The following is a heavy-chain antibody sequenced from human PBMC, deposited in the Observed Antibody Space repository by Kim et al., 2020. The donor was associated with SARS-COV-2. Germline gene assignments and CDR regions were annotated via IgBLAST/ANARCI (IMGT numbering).Heavy chain of an antibody. CDR2: IGTAGDT. J-gene: IGHJ6*02. Sequence: GGSLRLSCAASGFTFSSYDMHWVRQATGKGLEWVSAIGTAGDTYYPGSVKGRFTISRENAKNSLYLQMNSLRAGDTAVYYCARDAWFGEFGHYGMYVWGQGTTVAVSS. CDR1: GFTFSSYD. CDR3: ARDAWFGEFGHYGMYV. V-gene: IGHV3-13*01. D-gene: IGHD3-10*01.